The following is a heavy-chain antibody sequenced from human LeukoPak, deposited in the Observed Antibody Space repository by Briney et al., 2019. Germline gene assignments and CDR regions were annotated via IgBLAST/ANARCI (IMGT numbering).Heavy chain of an antibody. J-gene: IGHJ4*02. Sequence: SGTLSLTCAVSGGSISSSNWWSWVRQPPGKGLEWIGEIYHSGSTNYNPSLKSRVTISVDKSKNQFSLKLSSVTAADTAVYYCARHGTYGSGSYYSHFDYWGQGTLVTVSS. CDR1: GGSISSSNW. CDR2: IYHSGST. CDR3: ARHGTYGSGSYYSHFDY. D-gene: IGHD3-10*01. V-gene: IGHV4-4*02.